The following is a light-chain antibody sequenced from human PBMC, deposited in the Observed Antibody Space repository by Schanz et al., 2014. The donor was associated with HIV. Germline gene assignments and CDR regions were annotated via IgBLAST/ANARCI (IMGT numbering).Light chain of an antibody. Sequence: DIQLTQSPSFLSASVGDRVTITCRASQGISSYLAWYQQKPGKAPKLLIYAASSLQSGVPSRFSGSGSGTEFTLTISSLQPDDFATYSCQQYNTKPYTFGQGTKLEIK. CDR3: QQYNTKPYT. CDR1: QGISSY. V-gene: IGKV1-9*01. CDR2: AAS. J-gene: IGKJ2*01.